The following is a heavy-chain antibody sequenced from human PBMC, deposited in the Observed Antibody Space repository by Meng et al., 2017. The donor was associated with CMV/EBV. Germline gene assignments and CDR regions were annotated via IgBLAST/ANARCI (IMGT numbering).Heavy chain of an antibody. CDR1: GGSISSYY. CDR3: AGELVVPAAIRDWYFDL. V-gene: IGHV4-59*01. CDR2: IYYSGST. Sequence: GSLRLSCTVSGGSISSYYWSWIRQPPGKGLEWIGYIYYSGSTNYNPSRKSRVTISVDTSKNQFSLKLSSVTDADTAGYYCAGELVVPAAIRDWYFDLWGRGTMVTVSS. D-gene: IGHD2-2*02. J-gene: IGHJ2*01.